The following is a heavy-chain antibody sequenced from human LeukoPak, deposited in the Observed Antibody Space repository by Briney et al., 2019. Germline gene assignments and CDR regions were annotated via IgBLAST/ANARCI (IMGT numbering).Heavy chain of an antibody. D-gene: IGHD4-17*01. Sequence: SVKVSCKASGGTFSSYAISWVRQAPGQGLEWMGGIIPIFGTANYAQKFQGRVTITADESTSTAYMELSSLRSEDTAVYYCARAPTVTTFLDYWGQGTLVTVSS. CDR3: ARAPTVTTFLDY. J-gene: IGHJ4*02. V-gene: IGHV1-69*13. CDR1: GGTFSSYA. CDR2: IIPIFGTA.